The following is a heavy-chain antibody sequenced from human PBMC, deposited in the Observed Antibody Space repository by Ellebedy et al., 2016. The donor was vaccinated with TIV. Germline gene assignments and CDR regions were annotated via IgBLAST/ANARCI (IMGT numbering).Heavy chain of an antibody. CDR2: VSNDGSNE. CDR1: GFTFSSYP. D-gene: IGHD4-17*01. CDR3: ARAPNGAWHIFDY. V-gene: IGHV3-30*04. Sequence: PGGSLRLSCSASGFTFSSYPMHWVRQAPGKGLEWVATVSNDGSNEYYAASVQGRFTISRSNSKNTQDLQMNSLSAEDTAVYYCARAPNGAWHIFDYWGQGSLVTVSS. J-gene: IGHJ4*02.